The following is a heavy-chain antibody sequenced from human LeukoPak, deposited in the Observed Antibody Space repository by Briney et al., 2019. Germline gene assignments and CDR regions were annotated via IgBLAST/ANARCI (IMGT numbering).Heavy chain of an antibody. V-gene: IGHV4-34*01. CDR1: GGSFSGYY. CDR2: INHSGST. D-gene: IGHD5-12*01. CDR3: ARGDFGDYYYFDY. Sequence: PSETLSLTCAVYGGSFSGYYWSWIRQPPGKGLEWIGEINHSGSTYYNPSLKSRVTISVDRSKNQFSLKLSSVTAADTAVYYCARGDFGDYYYFDYWGQGTLVTVSS. J-gene: IGHJ4*02.